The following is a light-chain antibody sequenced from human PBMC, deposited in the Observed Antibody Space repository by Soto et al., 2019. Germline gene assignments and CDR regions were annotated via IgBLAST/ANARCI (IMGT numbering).Light chain of an antibody. CDR2: DAS. CDR3: LQYHNLWA. CDR1: QSVRNN. Sequence: IVMTQSPVTLSVSPGEIVTLSCRASQSVRNNLAWYQQKPGQGPRLLIYDASTRATGVPARFSGSGSGTEFTLTISSLQSEDFAVYSCLQYHNLWAFGQGTKVDIK. V-gene: IGKV3-15*01. J-gene: IGKJ1*01.